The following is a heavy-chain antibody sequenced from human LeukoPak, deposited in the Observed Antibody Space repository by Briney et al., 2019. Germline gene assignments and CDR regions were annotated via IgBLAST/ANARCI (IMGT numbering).Heavy chain of an antibody. V-gene: IGHV4-59*01. J-gene: IGHJ4*02. D-gene: IGHD2-8*02. Sequence: SETPSLTCIVSSGSISNYYWSWFRQPPGKGLEWIGYIFFSGDAKHSPSLQSRVTISIDTSNKFSLKLASVTAADTAVYFCARKQAISGGFDSWGQGTPVTVSS. CDR1: SGSISNYY. CDR3: ARKQAISGGFDS. CDR2: IFFSGDA.